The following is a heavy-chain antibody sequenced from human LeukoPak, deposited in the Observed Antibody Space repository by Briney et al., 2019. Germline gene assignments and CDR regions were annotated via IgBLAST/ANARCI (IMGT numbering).Heavy chain of an antibody. V-gene: IGHV3-21*01. J-gene: IGHJ4*02. CDR1: GFTFSSYG. D-gene: IGHD4-23*01. CDR2: ISSSSSYI. CDR3: ARDDYGGTCFDY. Sequence: PGRSLRLSCAASGFTFSSYGMHWVRQAPGKGLEWVSSISSSSSYIYYADSVKGRFTISRDNAKNSLYLQMNSLRAEDTAVYYCARDDYGGTCFDYWGQGTLVTVSS.